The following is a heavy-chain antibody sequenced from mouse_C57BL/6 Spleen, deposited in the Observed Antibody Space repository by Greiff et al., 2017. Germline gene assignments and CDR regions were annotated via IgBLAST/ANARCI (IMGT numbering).Heavy chain of an antibody. CDR2: IDPSDSET. CDR1: GYTFTSYW. Sequence: QVQLKQPGAELVRPGSSVKLSCKASGYTFTSYWMHWVKQRPIQGLEWIGNIDPSDSETHYNQKFKDKATLTVDKSSSTAYMQLSSQTSEDSAVYYCARGPYAWFAYWGQGTLVTVSA. J-gene: IGHJ3*01. D-gene: IGHD6-5*01. V-gene: IGHV1-52*01. CDR3: ARGPYAWFAY.